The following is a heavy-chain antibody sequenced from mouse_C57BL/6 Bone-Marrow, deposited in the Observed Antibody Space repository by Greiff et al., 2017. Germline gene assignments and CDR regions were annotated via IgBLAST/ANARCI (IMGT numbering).Heavy chain of an antibody. Sequence: DVKLVESGGGLVQPGGSLSLSCAASGFAFTDYYMSWVRQPPGKALEWLGFIRNKANGYTTEYNASVKGRFTMTRDNSQSILYLQMNTLRAEDSAVYYCARFLCSSPFDYWGQGTLVTVSA. V-gene: IGHV7-3*01. CDR3: ARFLCSSPFDY. CDR2: IRNKANGYTT. J-gene: IGHJ3*01. CDR1: GFAFTDYY. D-gene: IGHD6-1*01.